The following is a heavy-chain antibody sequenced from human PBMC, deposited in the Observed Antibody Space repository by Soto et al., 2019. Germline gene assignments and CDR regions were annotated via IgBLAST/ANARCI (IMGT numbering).Heavy chain of an antibody. Sequence: TSVKVSFKASGFTFTSSAMQWVRQARGQRLEWIGWIVVGSGNTNYAQKFQERVTITRDMSTSTAYMELSSLRSEDTAVYYCAAVPDIVVVPAAMSVNYYYGMDVWGQGTTVTVSS. D-gene: IGHD2-2*01. V-gene: IGHV1-58*02. CDR1: GFTFTSSA. CDR2: IVVGSGNT. J-gene: IGHJ6*02. CDR3: AAVPDIVVVPAAMSVNYYYGMDV.